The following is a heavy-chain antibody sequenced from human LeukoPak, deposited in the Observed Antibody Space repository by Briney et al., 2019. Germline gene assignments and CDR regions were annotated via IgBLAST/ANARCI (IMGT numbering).Heavy chain of an antibody. J-gene: IGHJ4*02. CDR1: GFTFSYSS. CDR2: ISSSSYTI. Sequence: GGSLRLSCAASGFTFSYSSMNWVRQAPGKGLEWVSYISSSSYTIYYADSVKGRFTISRDNAKNSLYLQMNSLRPEDTAVYYCARGQYDILTGLPLPDSWGQGTLVTVSS. D-gene: IGHD3-9*01. CDR3: ARGQYDILTGLPLPDS. V-gene: IGHV3-48*01.